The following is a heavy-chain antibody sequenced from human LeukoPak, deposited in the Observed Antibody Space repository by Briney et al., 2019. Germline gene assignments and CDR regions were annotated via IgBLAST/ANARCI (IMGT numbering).Heavy chain of an antibody. CDR3: ARDSPLAVAGKYYYYYYMDV. Sequence: SETLSLTCTVSGGSISSSSYYWGWIRQPPGKGLEWIGSIYYSGSTYYNPSLKSRVTISVDTSKNQFSLKLSSVTAADTAVYYCARDSPLAVAGKYYYYYYMDVWGKGTTVTISS. J-gene: IGHJ6*03. CDR1: GGSISSSSYY. D-gene: IGHD6-19*01. CDR2: IYYSGST. V-gene: IGHV4-39*07.